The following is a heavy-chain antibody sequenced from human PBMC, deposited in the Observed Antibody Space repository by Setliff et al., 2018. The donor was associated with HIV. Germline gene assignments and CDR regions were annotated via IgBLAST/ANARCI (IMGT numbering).Heavy chain of an antibody. V-gene: IGHV3-30*02. CDR3: ARSGGDCSGISCYSLWFDP. J-gene: IGHJ5*02. D-gene: IGHD2-15*01. CDR1: GFTFSTYG. CDR2: IRYDGSNQ. Sequence: PGGSLRLSCAGSGFTFSTYGMQWVRQAPGKGLEWVAFIRYDGSNQYYADSVKGRFTISRDNSNNTLFLQMNSLRTEDTAVYYCARSGGDCSGISCYSLWFDPWGHGTLVTVSS.